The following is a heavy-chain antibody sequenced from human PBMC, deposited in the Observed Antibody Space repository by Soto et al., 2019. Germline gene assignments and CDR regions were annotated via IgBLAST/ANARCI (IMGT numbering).Heavy chain of an antibody. CDR3: ARHRARNWFDP. J-gene: IGHJ5*02. D-gene: IGHD6-6*01. Sequence: QLQLQESGPGLVKPSETLSLTCIVSGGSISSSSYYWGWIRQPPGKGVEWIGSIYYSGRTYYNPSLKSRVTISVDTSKNQFSLKLSSVTAADTAVFYCARHRARNWFDPWGQGTLVTVSS. CDR2: IYYSGRT. CDR1: GGSISSSSYY. V-gene: IGHV4-39*01.